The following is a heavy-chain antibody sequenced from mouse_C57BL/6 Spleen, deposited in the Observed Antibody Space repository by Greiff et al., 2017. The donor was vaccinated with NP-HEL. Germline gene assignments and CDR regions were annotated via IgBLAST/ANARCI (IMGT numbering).Heavy chain of an antibody. CDR2: ISNGGGST. Sequence: EVQRVESGGGLVQPGGSLKLSCAASGFTFSDYYMYWVRQTPEKRLEWVAYISNGGGSTYYPDTVKGRFTISRDNAKNTLYLQMSRLKSEDTAMYYCARAYYGSSAWFAYWGQGTLVTVSA. V-gene: IGHV5-12*01. J-gene: IGHJ3*01. D-gene: IGHD1-1*01. CDR1: GFTFSDYY. CDR3: ARAYYGSSAWFAY.